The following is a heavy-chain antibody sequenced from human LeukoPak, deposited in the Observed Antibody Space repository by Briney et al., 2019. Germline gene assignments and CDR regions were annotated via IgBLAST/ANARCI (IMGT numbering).Heavy chain of an antibody. D-gene: IGHD2-21*01. CDR1: GGSISSGDYY. J-gene: IGHJ4*02. Sequence: SETLSLTCTVSGGSISSGDYYWSWIRQPPGKGLEWIGYIYYSGSTYYNLSLKSRVTISVDTSKNQFSLKLSSVTAADTAVYYCARVWSWWPSFDYWGQGTLVTVSS. CDR2: IYYSGST. V-gene: IGHV4-30-4*08. CDR3: ARVWSWWPSFDY.